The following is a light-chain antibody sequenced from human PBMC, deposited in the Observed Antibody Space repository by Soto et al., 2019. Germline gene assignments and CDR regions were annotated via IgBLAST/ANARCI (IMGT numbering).Light chain of an antibody. CDR3: QQYYSTPLT. CDR1: QSVLYSSNNKNY. J-gene: IGKJ4*01. CDR2: WAS. Sequence: DIVMTQSPDSLAVSLVERATINCKSSQSVLYSSNNKNYLAWYQQKPGQPPKLLIYWASTRESGVPDRFSGSGSGTDFTLTISSLQAEDVAVYYCQQYYSTPLTFGGGTKVESK. V-gene: IGKV4-1*01.